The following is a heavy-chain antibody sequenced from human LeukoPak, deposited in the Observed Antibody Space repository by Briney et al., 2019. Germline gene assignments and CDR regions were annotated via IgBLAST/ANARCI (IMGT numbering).Heavy chain of an antibody. CDR1: GYTFTSYG. Sequence: GASVKVSCKASGYTFTSYGISWVRQAPGQGLEWMGWISAYNGNTNYAQKLQGRVTMTTDTSTSTAYMELSSLRSEDTAVYYCATSSGYSGYDRFDYWGQGTLVTVSS. V-gene: IGHV1-18*01. D-gene: IGHD5-12*01. CDR3: ATSSGYSGYDRFDY. J-gene: IGHJ4*02. CDR2: ISAYNGNT.